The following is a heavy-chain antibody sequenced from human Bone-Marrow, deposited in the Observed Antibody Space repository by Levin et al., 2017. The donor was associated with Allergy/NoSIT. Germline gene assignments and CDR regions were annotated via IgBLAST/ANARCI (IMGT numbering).Heavy chain of an antibody. Sequence: GGSLRLSCAASGFAFSSFGMHWVRQAPGEGLEWVAVISFDGSNKYYADSVKGRFTISRDNSRDTQYLQMNNLVPDDTSVYYCAKEFYGFWSGFYPLVDSWGQGTLVTVSS. CDR1: GFAFSSFG. J-gene: IGHJ4*02. CDR3: AKEFYGFWSGFYPLVDS. D-gene: IGHD3-3*01. CDR2: ISFDGSNK. V-gene: IGHV3-30*18.